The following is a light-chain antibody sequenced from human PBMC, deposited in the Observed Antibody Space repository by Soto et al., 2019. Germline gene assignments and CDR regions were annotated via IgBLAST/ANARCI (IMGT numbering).Light chain of an antibody. Sequence: EIVLTQSPGTLSLSPWERATLSCRASQSVSSSYLAWYQQKPGQAPRLLIYGASSRATGIPDRFSGSGSGTDFTLTISRLEPEDFAVYYCQQYYNAPQTFGQGTKVDIK. CDR3: QQYYNAPQT. CDR2: GAS. J-gene: IGKJ1*01. V-gene: IGKV3-20*01. CDR1: QSVSSSY.